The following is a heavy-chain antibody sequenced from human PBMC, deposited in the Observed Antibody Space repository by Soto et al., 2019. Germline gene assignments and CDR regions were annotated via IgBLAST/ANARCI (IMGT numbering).Heavy chain of an antibody. CDR2: IYYSGST. J-gene: IGHJ4*02. D-gene: IGHD3-22*01. Sequence: QVQLQESGPGLVKPSQTLSLTCTVSGGSISSGGYYWSWIRQHPGKGLEWIGYIYYSGSTYYNPXLKSRVTRSVXXSXNXXSLKLSSVTAADTAVYYCATITYYYDSSGPYYFDYWGQGTLVTVSS. CDR1: GGSISSGGYY. CDR3: ATITYYYDSSGPYYFDY. V-gene: IGHV4-31*03.